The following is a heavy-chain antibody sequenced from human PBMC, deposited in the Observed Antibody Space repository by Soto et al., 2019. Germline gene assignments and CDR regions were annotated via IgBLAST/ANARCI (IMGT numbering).Heavy chain of an antibody. J-gene: IGHJ4*02. V-gene: IGHV3-9*01. CDR1: GFTFDDYA. Sequence: EVQLVESGGGLVQPGRSLRLSCAASGFTFDDYAMHWVRQAPGKGLEWVSGISWNSGSIGYADSVKGRFTISRDNAKNSLYLQMNSLKTEDTAVYYCTTEHARQPLGEHIVVVTAMARFGYWGQGTLVTVSS. D-gene: IGHD2-21*02. CDR3: TTEHARQPLGEHIVVVTAMARFGY. CDR2: ISWNSGSI.